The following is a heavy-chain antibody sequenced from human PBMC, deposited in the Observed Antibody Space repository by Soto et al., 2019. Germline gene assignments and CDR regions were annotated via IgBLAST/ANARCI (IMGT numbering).Heavy chain of an antibody. V-gene: IGHV6-1*01. J-gene: IGHJ6*02. CDR3: ARVVLFYWGEGVDYYYGMDV. CDR2: TYYRSKWYN. D-gene: IGHD3-16*01. Sequence: SPTLSLTCAISGDSVSSNSAAWNWIRQSPSRGLEWLGRTYYRSKWYNDYAVSVKSRITINPDTSKNQVCLQLNSVTPEDTAVYYCARVVLFYWGEGVDYYYGMDVWGQGTTVTVSS. CDR1: GDSVSSNSAA.